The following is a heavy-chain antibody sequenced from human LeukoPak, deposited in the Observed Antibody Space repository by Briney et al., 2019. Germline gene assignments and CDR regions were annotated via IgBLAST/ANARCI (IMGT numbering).Heavy chain of an antibody. Sequence: GGSLRFSCAAFGFTFSSYWMTLVRQAPGKGLEWVANIKQDGSEKYYVDSVKGRFTISRDNAKNSLYLQMNSLRAEDTAVYYCARAGNYADYWGQGTLVTVSS. D-gene: IGHD1-7*01. CDR2: IKQDGSEK. CDR3: ARAGNYADY. CDR1: GFTFSSYW. V-gene: IGHV3-7*01. J-gene: IGHJ4*02.